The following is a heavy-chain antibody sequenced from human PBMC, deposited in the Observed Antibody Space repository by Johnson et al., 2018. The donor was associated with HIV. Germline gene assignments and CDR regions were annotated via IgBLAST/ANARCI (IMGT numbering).Heavy chain of an antibody. CDR2: INWDGDST. Sequence: VESGGVVVHPGGSLRLSCETSRFTFDDYAMHWVRQAPRKGLEWVSLINWDGDSTYYADSVKGRFTISRDNSKNSLYLQMHSLRAEDTALYYCARDSMVQGVMWAFDIWGQGTMVTVSS. CDR1: RFTFDDYA. CDR3: ARDSMVQGVMWAFDI. J-gene: IGHJ3*02. V-gene: IGHV3-43D*04. D-gene: IGHD3-10*01.